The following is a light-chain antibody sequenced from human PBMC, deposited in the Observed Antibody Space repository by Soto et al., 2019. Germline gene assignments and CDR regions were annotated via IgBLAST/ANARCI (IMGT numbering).Light chain of an antibody. CDR3: HQTYSPPDT. CDR1: QSIDTH. J-gene: IGKJ1*01. V-gene: IGKV1-39*01. Sequence: DIRMTQSPSSLSASVGDRVTITCRASQSIDTHLNWYQQHPGKAPNALIYEASNLQSGVPSRFSGSGSGTDFTLTSSGLQPDDSATYYCHQTYSPPDTFVQGTKVEIK. CDR2: EAS.